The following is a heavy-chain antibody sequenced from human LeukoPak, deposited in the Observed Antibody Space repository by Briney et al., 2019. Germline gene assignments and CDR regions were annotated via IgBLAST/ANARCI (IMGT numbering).Heavy chain of an antibody. J-gene: IGHJ5*02. V-gene: IGHV4-31*03. CDR1: GGSISSGGYY. D-gene: IGHD2-2*01. Sequence: SETLSLTCTVSGGSISSGGYYWSWLRQHPGKGLEWIGYIYYSGSTYYNPSLKSRVTISVDTSKNQFSLKLSSVTAVDTAVYYCARQVDCSSTSCYLEGTGWFDPWGQGTLVTVSS. CDR2: IYYSGST. CDR3: ARQVDCSSTSCYLEGTGWFDP.